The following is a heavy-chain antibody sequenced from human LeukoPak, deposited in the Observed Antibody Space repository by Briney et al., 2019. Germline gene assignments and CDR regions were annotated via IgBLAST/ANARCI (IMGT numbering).Heavy chain of an antibody. CDR3: ARLVGAATDPFDY. J-gene: IGHJ4*02. D-gene: IGHD1-26*01. CDR1: GGSISNRSYY. Sequence: SETLSLTCTVSGGSISNRSYYWGWIRQPPGKGLEWIASIYYSGSNYYNPSLKSRVTISIDTSKNQFSVKLSSVTAADTAVYYCARLVGAATDPFDYWGQGTLVTVSS. V-gene: IGHV4-39*01. CDR2: IYYSGSN.